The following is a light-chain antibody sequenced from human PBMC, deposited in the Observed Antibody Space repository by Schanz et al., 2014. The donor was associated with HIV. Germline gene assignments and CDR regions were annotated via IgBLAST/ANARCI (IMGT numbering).Light chain of an antibody. CDR1: SSDVGGYNY. J-gene: IGLJ3*02. V-gene: IGLV2-8*01. CDR2: EVS. CDR3: AVWDDSLSAWV. Sequence: QSALTQPASVSGSPGQSITISCTGTSSDVGGYNYLSWYQHYPGKAPKLMIYEVSKRPSGVPDRFSGSKSVNTASLTVSGLQAEDEADYYCAVWDDSLSAWVFGGGTKLTVL.